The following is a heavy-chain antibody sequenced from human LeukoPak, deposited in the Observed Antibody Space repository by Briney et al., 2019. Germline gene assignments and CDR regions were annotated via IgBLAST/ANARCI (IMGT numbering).Heavy chain of an antibody. CDR3: ARRSAYYGSGSPTYYFDY. CDR1: GGSISSYY. D-gene: IGHD3-10*01. J-gene: IGHJ4*02. V-gene: IGHV4-59*08. Sequence: PSETLSLTCTVSGGSISSYYWSWIRQPPGKGLEWIGYIYYSGSTNYNPSLKSRVTISVDTSKNQFSLKLSSVTAADTAVYYCARRSAYYGSGSPTYYFDYWGQGTLVTVSS. CDR2: IYYSGST.